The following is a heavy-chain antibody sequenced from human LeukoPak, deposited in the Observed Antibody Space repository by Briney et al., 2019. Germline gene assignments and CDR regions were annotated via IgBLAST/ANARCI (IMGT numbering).Heavy chain of an antibody. CDR2: FHYSGNT. Sequence: PSETLSLTCTVSGGSISSYYWSWIRQPPGKGLEWIGYFHYSGNTNYNPSLSSRITMSVDTSKNQFSLKLNSVTAADTAVYYCARRAAALDYWGQGTLVTVSS. CDR3: ARRAAALDY. D-gene: IGHD6-6*01. J-gene: IGHJ4*02. CDR1: GGSISSYY. V-gene: IGHV4-59*08.